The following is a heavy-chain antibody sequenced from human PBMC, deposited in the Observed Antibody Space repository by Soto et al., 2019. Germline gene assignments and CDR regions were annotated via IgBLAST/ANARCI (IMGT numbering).Heavy chain of an antibody. CDR2: ISVSGGST. Sequence: EVQLLESGGGLVQPGGSLRLSCAVSRFTFSSYSFSWVRQPPGKGLEWIARISVSGGSTHYADSVKGRFTVSRDNSKNTLYLQMNNLRAEDTAVYYCAKLSRIIKNWFDPWGQGTLVTVSS. D-gene: IGHD2-15*01. CDR1: RFTFSSYS. V-gene: IGHV3-23*01. J-gene: IGHJ5*02. CDR3: AKLSRIIKNWFDP.